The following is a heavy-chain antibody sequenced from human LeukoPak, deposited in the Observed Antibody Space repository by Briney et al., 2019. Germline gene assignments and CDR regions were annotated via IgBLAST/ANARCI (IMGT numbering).Heavy chain of an antibody. V-gene: IGHV3-7*01. CDR2: IKQDGSEK. J-gene: IGHJ6*03. CDR1: EFTFSSYW. CDR3: ASRYSSSWYYYYYYMDV. D-gene: IGHD6-13*01. Sequence: GGSLRLSCAASEFTFSSYWMSWVRQAPGKGLEWVANIKQDGSEKYYVDSVKGRFTISRDNAKNSLYLQMNSLRAEDTAVYYCASRYSSSWYYYYYYMDVWGKGTTVTVSS.